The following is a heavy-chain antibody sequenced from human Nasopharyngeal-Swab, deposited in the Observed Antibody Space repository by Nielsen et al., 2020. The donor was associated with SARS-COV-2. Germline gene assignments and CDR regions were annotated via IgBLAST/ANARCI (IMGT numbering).Heavy chain of an antibody. V-gene: IGHV1-2*06. CDR2: INPNSGGT. J-gene: IGHJ6*03. CDR3: ARAGSAYYYYYMDV. CDR1: RYTFTVYY. Sequence: ASVTLSCKASRYTFTVYYMHWARQAPGQGLEWMGRINPNSGGTNYAQKFQGRVTMTRDTSISTAYMELSRLRSDDTAVYYCARAGSAYYYYYMDVWGKGTTVTVSS.